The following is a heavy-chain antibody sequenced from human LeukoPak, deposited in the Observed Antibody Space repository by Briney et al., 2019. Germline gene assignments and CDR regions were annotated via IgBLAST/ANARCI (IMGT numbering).Heavy chain of an antibody. J-gene: IGHJ5*02. CDR3: ARDIVVVVAATPFNWFDP. CDR1: GGSISSGDYY. D-gene: IGHD2-15*01. V-gene: IGHV4-30-4*08. CDR2: IYYSGST. Sequence: SQTLSLTCTVSGGSISSGDYYWSWIRQPPGKGLEWIGYIYYSGSTYYNPSLKSRVTISVDTSKNQFSLKLSSVTAADTAVYYCARDIVVVVAATPFNWFDPWGQGTLVTVSS.